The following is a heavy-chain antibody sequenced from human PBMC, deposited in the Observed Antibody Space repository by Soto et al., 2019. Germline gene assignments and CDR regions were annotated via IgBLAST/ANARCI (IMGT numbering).Heavy chain of an antibody. D-gene: IGHD6-13*01. CDR1: GYTFTSYG. Sequence: GASVKVSCKASGYTFTSYGISWVRQAPGQGLEWMGWISAYNGNTNYAQKLQGRVTMTTDTSTSTAYMELRSLRPDDTVVYYCARVGEAAPYGMDVWGQGTTVTVSS. CDR3: ARVGEAAPYGMDV. V-gene: IGHV1-18*04. J-gene: IGHJ6*02. CDR2: ISAYNGNT.